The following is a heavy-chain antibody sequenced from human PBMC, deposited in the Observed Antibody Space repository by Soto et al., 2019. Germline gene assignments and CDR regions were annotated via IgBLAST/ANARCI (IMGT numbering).Heavy chain of an antibody. CDR2: IYWNDEQ. Sequence: SGPTLVNPTQTLTLTCTFPGFSLTSGVVGVGWIRQPPGEALEWLALIYWNDEQYYNPSLRNRLTITRDTSKNQVVLTMTNMDPVDTATYYCAHRLPGPSGYDVWGQGTTVTVSS. D-gene: IGHD6-13*01. J-gene: IGHJ6*02. V-gene: IGHV2-5*01. CDR3: AHRLPGPSGYDV. CDR1: GFSLTSGVVG.